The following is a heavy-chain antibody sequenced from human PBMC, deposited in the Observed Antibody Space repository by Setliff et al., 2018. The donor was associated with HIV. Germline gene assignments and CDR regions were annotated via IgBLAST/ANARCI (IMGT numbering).Heavy chain of an antibody. V-gene: IGHV1-2*04. D-gene: IGHD3-22*01. CDR3: ARGGSTMIEDAFDI. Sequence: AAVKVSCQASGYTFTGYYMHWVRQAPGQGLEWMGWINPNSGGTNYGQEYQGWVTMTRDTSISTAYMELSRLRADDTAVYYCARGGSTMIEDAFDIWGQGTMVTVSS. CDR1: GYTFTGYY. CDR2: INPNSGGT. J-gene: IGHJ3*02.